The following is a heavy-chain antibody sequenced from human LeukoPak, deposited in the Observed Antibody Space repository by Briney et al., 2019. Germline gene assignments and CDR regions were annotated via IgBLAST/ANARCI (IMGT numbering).Heavy chain of an antibody. CDR1: GFTFSNSW. D-gene: IGHD6-19*01. V-gene: IGHV3-74*01. J-gene: IGHJ4*02. CDR3: AKMVHTEQWLVPFDY. CDR2: ISPDGSST. Sequence: GESLRLSCAASGFTFSNSWLHWVRQAPGKGLVWVSRISPDGSSTNYADSVKGRFTISRDNAKNTLYLQMNSLRAEDTAVYYCAKMVHTEQWLVPFDYWGQGTLVTVSS.